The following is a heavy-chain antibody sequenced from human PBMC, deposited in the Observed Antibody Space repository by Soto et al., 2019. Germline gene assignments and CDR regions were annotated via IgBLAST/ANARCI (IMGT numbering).Heavy chain of an antibody. CDR2: IYHSGST. CDR1: GGSISSGGYS. D-gene: IGHD3-22*01. J-gene: IGHJ5*02. Sequence: SETLSLTCAVSGGSISSGGYSWSWIRQPPGKGLEWIGYIYHSGSTYYNPSLKSRVTISVDRSKNQFSLKLSSVTAADTAVYYCARDNYDSSGYQARFDPWGQGTLVTVS. V-gene: IGHV4-30-2*01. CDR3: ARDNYDSSGYQARFDP.